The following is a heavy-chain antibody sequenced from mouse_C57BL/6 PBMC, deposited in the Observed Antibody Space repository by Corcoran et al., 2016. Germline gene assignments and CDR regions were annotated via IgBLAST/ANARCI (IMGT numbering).Heavy chain of an antibody. D-gene: IGHD1-1*01. CDR1: GYTFTDYN. J-gene: IGHJ1*03. CDR2: INPNNGGT. CDR3: ARSVYYDGRRWYFDV. V-gene: IGHV1-18*01. Sequence: EVQLQQSGPELVKPGASVKIPCKASGYTFTDYNMDWVKQSHGKSLEWIGDINPNNGGTIYNQKFKGKSTLTVDKSSSTAYMALRSLTSEDTAGYYWARSVYYDGRRWYFDVWGTGTTVTVSS.